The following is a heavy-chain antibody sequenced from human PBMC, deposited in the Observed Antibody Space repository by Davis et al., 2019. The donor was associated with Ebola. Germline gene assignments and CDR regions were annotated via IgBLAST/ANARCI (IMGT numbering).Heavy chain of an antibody. CDR3: ARERDVGY. CDR1: GFTFSSYG. CDR2: ISYDGSDK. J-gene: IGHJ4*02. Sequence: PGGSLRLSCAASGFTFSSYGMHWVRQAPGKGLEWVAVISYDGSDKYSADSVKGRFTISRDNAKNSLYLQMNSLRAEDTAVYYCARERDVGYWGQGTLVTISS. V-gene: IGHV3-30*12.